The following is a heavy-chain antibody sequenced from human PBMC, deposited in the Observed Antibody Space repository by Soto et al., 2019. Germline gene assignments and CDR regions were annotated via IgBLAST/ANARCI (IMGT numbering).Heavy chain of an antibody. CDR3: ARAYIVVVEYYYYYRMDV. V-gene: IGHV1-69*13. CDR1: GGTFSSYA. J-gene: IGHJ6*02. CDR2: IIPIFGTA. D-gene: IGHD2-15*01. Sequence: ASVKVSCKASGGTFSSYAISWVRQAPGQGLEWMGGIIPIFGTANYAQKFQGRVTITADESTSTAYMELSSLRSEDTAVYYCARAYIVVVEYYYYYRMDVWGQGTTVTVSS.